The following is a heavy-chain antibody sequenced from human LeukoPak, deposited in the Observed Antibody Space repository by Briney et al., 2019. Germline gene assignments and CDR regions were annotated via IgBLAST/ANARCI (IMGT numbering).Heavy chain of an antibody. CDR3: ASRSEFDY. J-gene: IGHJ4*02. V-gene: IGHV3-21*01. CDR1: GFTFNSHS. Sequence: GESLRLSCAASGFTFNSHSMNWVRQTPGKGLEWVSSISSSSDYRDYADSVKGRFTISRDNAKNSLYLQMNSLRVEDTAVYYCASRSEFDYWGLGTLVTVSS. CDR2: ISSSSDYR. D-gene: IGHD3-16*02.